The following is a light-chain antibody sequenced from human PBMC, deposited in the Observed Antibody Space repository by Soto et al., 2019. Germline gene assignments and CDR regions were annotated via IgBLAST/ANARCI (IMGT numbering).Light chain of an antibody. CDR3: SSHAGSKRV. CDR1: SSDVGGYNY. CDR2: EVS. V-gene: IGLV2-8*01. Sequence: QSVLTQPPSPSGSPGQSVTISCTGTSSDVGGYNYVSWYQQHPGKAPKLMIYEVSKRPSGVPDRFSGSKSGNTASLTVSGLQAEDEADYYCSSHAGSKRVFGTGTKVTVL. J-gene: IGLJ1*01.